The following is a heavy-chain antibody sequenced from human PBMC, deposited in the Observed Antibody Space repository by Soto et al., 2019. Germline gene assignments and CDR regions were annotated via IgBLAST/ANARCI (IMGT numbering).Heavy chain of an antibody. CDR1: GYTFTSYA. V-gene: IGHV1-3*05. CDR3: SGSYSYSAMDV. J-gene: IGHJ6*02. Sequence: QVQLVQSGAEEKKPGASVKVSCKASGYTFTSYAMHWVRQAPGQRLEWMGWINAGNGNTKYSQKFQGRVTITRDTSASTDYMELSSLRSDDTAVYYCSGSYSYSAMDVWGQGTTVTVSS. CDR2: INAGNGNT. D-gene: IGHD3-10*01.